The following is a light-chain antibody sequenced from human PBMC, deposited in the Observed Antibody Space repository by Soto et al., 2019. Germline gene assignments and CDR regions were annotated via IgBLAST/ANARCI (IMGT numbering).Light chain of an antibody. CDR2: GAS. J-gene: IGKJ1*01. Sequence: EIDLKHAPGTLSLSPEDRASLSCRASQSVSVYLAWYQQYPGQAPRLLIFGASSRATGIPDRFSGSGSGTDFTLTISRLEPEDFAEYFCQQFGSTPPWTFGQGTKVDIK. CDR3: QQFGSTPPWT. CDR1: QSVSVY. V-gene: IGKV3-20*01.